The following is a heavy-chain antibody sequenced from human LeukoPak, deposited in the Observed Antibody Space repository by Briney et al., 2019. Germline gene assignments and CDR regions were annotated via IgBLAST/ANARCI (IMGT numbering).Heavy chain of an antibody. CDR3: ARDCSSTSCYGIDY. CDR2: IKQDGSEK. D-gene: IGHD2-2*01. Sequence: PGGSLRLSCAASGFTFSSYWMSWVRQAPGKGLEWVANIKQDGSEKYYVDSVKGRFTISRDNAKNSLYLQMNSLRAEETAVYYCARDCSSTSCYGIDYWGQGTLVTVSS. CDR1: GFTFSSYW. J-gene: IGHJ4*02. V-gene: IGHV3-7*01.